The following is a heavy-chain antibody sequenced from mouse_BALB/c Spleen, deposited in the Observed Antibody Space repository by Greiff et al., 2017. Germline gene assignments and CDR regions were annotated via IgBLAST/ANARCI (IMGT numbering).Heavy chain of an antibody. CDR2: ISNGGGST. CDR3: ARHDSYYGAWFAY. D-gene: IGHD1-1*01. V-gene: IGHV5-12-2*01. Sequence: EVHLVESGGGLVQPGGSLKLSCAASGFTFSSYTMSWVRQTPEKRLEWVAYISNGGGSTYYPDTVKGRFTISRDNAKNTLYLQMSSLKSEDTAMYYCARHDSYYGAWFAYWGQGTLVTVSA. J-gene: IGHJ3*01. CDR1: GFTFSSYT.